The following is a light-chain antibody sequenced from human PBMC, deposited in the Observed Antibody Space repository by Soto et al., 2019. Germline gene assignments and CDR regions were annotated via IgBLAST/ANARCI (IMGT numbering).Light chain of an antibody. CDR2: AAS. CDR3: QQSYSTLTWK. Sequence: IQMTPSQSSLSASVGYRVTITFRASQSISSYLNWYQQKPGKAPKLLIYAASSLQSGVPSRFSGSGSGTDFTLTIRSLQPEDFATYYCQQSYSTLTWKFGKGNKVDIK. CDR1: QSISSY. J-gene: IGKJ1*01. V-gene: IGKV1-39*01.